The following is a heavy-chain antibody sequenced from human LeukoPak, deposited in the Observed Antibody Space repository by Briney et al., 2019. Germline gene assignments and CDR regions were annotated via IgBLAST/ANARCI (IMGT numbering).Heavy chain of an antibody. CDR2: ISSSSSYI. Sequence: ETLSLTCTVSGGSISSGGYYWSWIRQPPGKGLEWVSSISSSSSYIYYADSVKGRFTISRDNAKNSLYLQMNSLRAEDTAVYYCARDLAYDYVWGSYLPFDYWGQGTLVTVSS. J-gene: IGHJ4*02. V-gene: IGHV3-21*04. CDR1: GGSISSGGYY. D-gene: IGHD3-16*02. CDR3: ARDLAYDYVWGSYLPFDY.